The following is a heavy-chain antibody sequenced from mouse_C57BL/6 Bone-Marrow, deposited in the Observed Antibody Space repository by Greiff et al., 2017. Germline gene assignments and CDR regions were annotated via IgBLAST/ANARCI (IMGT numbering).Heavy chain of an antibody. CDR2: IWSGGST. D-gene: IGHD2-5*01. J-gene: IGHJ4*01. CDR1: GFSFTSYG. V-gene: IGHV2-2*01. CDR3: ARNFYDSNYVGGAMDY. Sequence: VQLQESGPGLVQPSQSLSITCTVSGFSFTSYGVHWVRQSPGKGLAWLGVIWSGGSTDYNAAFISRLSISKDNSKSQVFFKMNSLQADDTAIYYCARNFYDSNYVGGAMDYWGQGTSVTVSS.